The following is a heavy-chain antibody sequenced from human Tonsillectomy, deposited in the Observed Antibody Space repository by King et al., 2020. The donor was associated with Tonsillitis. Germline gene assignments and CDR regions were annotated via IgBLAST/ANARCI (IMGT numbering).Heavy chain of an antibody. D-gene: IGHD1-26*01. CDR1: GGSISSSDHY. V-gene: IGHV4-39*01. J-gene: IGHJ4*02. CDR2: MYYSGII. CDR3: ARSVSGSFDY. Sequence: LQLQESGPGVVKPSETLSLTCTVSGGSISSSDHYWAWIRQPPGKGLEWIGYMYYSGIIFYNPSLKSRITISGGPSENRFSLKLSSVTAADTAVYFCARSVSGSFDYWGQGALVTVSS.